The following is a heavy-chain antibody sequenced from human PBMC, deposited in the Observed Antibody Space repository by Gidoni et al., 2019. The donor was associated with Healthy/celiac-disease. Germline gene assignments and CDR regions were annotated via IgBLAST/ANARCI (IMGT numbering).Heavy chain of an antibody. J-gene: IGHJ4*02. CDR1: GFTFDDYA. CDR2: ISWNSGSI. Sequence: EVQLVESGGRLVQPGRSLRLSCPASGFTFDDYAMHWVRQAPGKGLEWVSGISWNSGSIGYADSVKGRFTISRDNAKNSLYLQMNSLRAEDTALYYCAKDIRVGATAYFDYWGQGTLVTVSS. D-gene: IGHD1-26*01. CDR3: AKDIRVGATAYFDY. V-gene: IGHV3-9*01.